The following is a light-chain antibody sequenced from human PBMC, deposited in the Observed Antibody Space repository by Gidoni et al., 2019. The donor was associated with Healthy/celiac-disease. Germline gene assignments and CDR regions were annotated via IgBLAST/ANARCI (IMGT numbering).Light chain of an antibody. CDR2: NTK. Sequence: QTVVTQEPSFSVSPGGTVTLTCGLTSGSVSSNYNPSWFQQTPGQAPRTRIYNTKIRSAGAPDRFSGSILGNKAALTITGAQADDESDYYCVLYMGGGIWVFGGGTKLTVL. CDR1: SGSVSSNYN. J-gene: IGLJ3*02. CDR3: VLYMGGGIWV. V-gene: IGLV8-61*01.